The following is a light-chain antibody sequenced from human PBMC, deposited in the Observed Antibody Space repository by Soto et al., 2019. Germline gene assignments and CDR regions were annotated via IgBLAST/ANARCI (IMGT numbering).Light chain of an antibody. CDR1: QSVGSD. CDR2: GVP. V-gene: IGKV3-15*01. J-gene: IGKJ1*01. CDR3: QQYYNWPRT. Sequence: EIVMTQSPATLSVSPGERATLSCRASQSVGSDLAWYQLKRGQAPRLLIYGVPTRATGIPARFSGSGSGTEFTLTISSLQSEDFAVYSCQQYYNWPRTFGQGTKVEIK.